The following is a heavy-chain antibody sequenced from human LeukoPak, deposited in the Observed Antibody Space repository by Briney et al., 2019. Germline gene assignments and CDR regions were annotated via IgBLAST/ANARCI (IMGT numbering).Heavy chain of an antibody. D-gene: IGHD2-15*01. Sequence: GGPLRLSCEASGFTFSGSAMHWVRQASGKGLEWIGRIRSRGNSYATAYAASLKGRFIISRDDSKNTAYLQMHSLRTEDTAVYYCTRQDPDIADIPAARSEAYYYGMDVWGQGTTVTVSS. CDR3: TRQDPDIADIPAARSEAYYYGMDV. J-gene: IGHJ6*02. CDR1: GFTFSGSA. V-gene: IGHV3-73*01. CDR2: IRSRGNSYAT.